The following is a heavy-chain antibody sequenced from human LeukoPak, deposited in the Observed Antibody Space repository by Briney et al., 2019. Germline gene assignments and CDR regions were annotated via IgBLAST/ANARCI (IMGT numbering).Heavy chain of an antibody. V-gene: IGHV1-18*01. J-gene: IGHJ4*02. Sequence: GASVKVSCKASGYTFTSYGISWVRQAPGQGLEWMGWISAYNGNTNYAQKLQGRVTMTTDTSTSTAYMELRSLRSDDTAVYYCARAHDHVWGSYRYRPLDFDYWGQGTLVTVSS. D-gene: IGHD3-16*02. CDR3: ARAHDHVWGSYRYRPLDFDY. CDR1: GYTFTSYG. CDR2: ISAYNGNT.